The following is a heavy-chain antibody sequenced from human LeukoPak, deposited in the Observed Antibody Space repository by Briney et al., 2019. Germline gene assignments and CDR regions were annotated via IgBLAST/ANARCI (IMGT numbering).Heavy chain of an antibody. D-gene: IGHD2-21*01. J-gene: IGHJ3*02. CDR1: GYTFTGYF. CDR2: INPNSGGT. Sequence: ASMKVSCRASGYTFTGYFIHWVRQAPGQGLEWMGCINPNSGGTNYAQNFRGRVTMTRDTSTSTAYMELSRLRSDDTAVYYCARDLGWGGEEAFDIWGQGTMVTVSS. CDR3: ARDLGWGGEEAFDI. V-gene: IGHV1-2*02.